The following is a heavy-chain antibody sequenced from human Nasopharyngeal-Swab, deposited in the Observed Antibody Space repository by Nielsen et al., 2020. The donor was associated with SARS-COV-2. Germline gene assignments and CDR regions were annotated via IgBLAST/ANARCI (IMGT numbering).Heavy chain of an antibody. CDR2: IKQDGSEK. D-gene: IGHD2-15*01. V-gene: IGHV3-7*03. CDR3: VRVSSGGWYDS. J-gene: IGHJ5*01. Sequence: GGSLRLSCAASGFTFSSYSMNWVRQAPGKGLEWVANIKQDGSEKYYVDSVKGRFTISRDNAKNSLYLQMDSLRADDTAMYYCVRVSSGGWYDSWGQGTLVSVSS. CDR1: GFTFSSYS.